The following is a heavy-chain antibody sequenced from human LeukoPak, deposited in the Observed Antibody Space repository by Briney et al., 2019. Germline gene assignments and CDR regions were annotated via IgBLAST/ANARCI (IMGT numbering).Heavy chain of an antibody. CDR2: IWYDGSNK. V-gene: IGHV3-33*01. CDR3: ARDQEEHQEWVLHYYYYGMDV. Sequence: GGSLRLSCAAYGFTFSSYGMHWVRQAPGKGLEWVAVIWYDGSNKYYADSVKGRFTISRDNSKNTLYLQMNSLRAEDTAVYYCARDQEEHQEWVLHYYYYGMDVWGQGTTVTVSS. CDR1: GFTFSSYG. J-gene: IGHJ6*02. D-gene: IGHD3-22*01.